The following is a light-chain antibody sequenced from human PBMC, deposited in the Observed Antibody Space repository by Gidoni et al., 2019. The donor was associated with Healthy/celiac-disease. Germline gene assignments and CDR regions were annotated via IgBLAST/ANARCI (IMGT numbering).Light chain of an antibody. CDR1: QGISSW. Sequence: DIHMTHSPSSVSASVGDRVTITCRASQGISSWVAWYQQKPGKAPKLLIYAASSWQSGVPSRFSGSGSGKDFTLTMSRLQPEDFATYYCQQANSFPFTFXRXTKVDIK. CDR2: AAS. V-gene: IGKV1-12*01. J-gene: IGKJ3*01. CDR3: QQANSFPFT.